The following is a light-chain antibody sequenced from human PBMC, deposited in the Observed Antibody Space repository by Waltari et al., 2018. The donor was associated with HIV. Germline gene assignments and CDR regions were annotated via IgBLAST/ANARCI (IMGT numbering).Light chain of an antibody. CDR3: QQRTNWPPLT. J-gene: IGKJ4*01. Sequence: PGENATLSCRASHSVGNDLAWYQQRPGQAPKFLIYDASRRAAGVPARFSGSGSETDFTLTISTVEPEDSAVYYCQQRTNWPPLTFGGGTKVEIK. CDR2: DAS. V-gene: IGKV3-11*01. CDR1: HSVGND.